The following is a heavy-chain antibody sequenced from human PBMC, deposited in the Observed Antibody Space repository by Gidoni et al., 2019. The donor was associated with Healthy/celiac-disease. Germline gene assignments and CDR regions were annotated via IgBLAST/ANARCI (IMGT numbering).Heavy chain of an antibody. D-gene: IGHD3-10*01. CDR3: AHSREGVFDY. V-gene: IGHV2-5*02. Sequence: QITLKEAGTTLAKPTQTRTLTCTFCGIAPSTSGVGVGWIRQPPGKALEWLALIYWDADKRYSPSLKSRLTLTKDTSKNQVVLTMTNLDPVDTATYSCAHSREGVFDYWGQGTLVTVSS. J-gene: IGHJ4*02. CDR2: IYWDADK. CDR1: GIAPSTSGVG.